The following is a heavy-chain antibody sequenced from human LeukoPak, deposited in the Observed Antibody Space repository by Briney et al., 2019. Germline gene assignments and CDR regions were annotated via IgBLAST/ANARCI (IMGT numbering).Heavy chain of an antibody. CDR3: ARAESPVVVSPFDY. CDR2: IYYSGST. Sequence: NASETLSLTCTVSGGSISSSSYYWGWIRQPPGKGLEWIGSIYYSGSTYYNPSLKSRVTISVDTSKNQFSLKLSSVTAADTAVYYCARAESPVVVSPFDYWGQGTLVTVSS. V-gene: IGHV4-39*01. CDR1: GGSISSSSYY. J-gene: IGHJ4*02. D-gene: IGHD3-22*01.